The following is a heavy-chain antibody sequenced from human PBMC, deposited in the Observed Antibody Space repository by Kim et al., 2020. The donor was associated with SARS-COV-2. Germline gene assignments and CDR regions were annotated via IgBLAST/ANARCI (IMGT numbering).Heavy chain of an antibody. J-gene: IGHJ4*02. Sequence: VKGRFTISRDNSKNTLYLQMNSLRAEDTAVYYCAREATTVTTTRVYYFDYWGQGTLVTVSS. CDR3: AREATTVTTTRVYYFDY. D-gene: IGHD4-17*01. V-gene: IGHV3-30*07.